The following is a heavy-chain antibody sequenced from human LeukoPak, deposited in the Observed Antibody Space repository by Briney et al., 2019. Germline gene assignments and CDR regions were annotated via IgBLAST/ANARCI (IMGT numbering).Heavy chain of an antibody. CDR1: GYTFISYY. Sequence: ASVKVSCKSSGYTFISYYLHWVRQAPGQGLEWMGIINPSGCSTNYAQKFQGRVTMTRDTSTSTVYMELSSLRSEDTAVYYCARETIATTFNYFDYWGQGTLVTVSS. J-gene: IGHJ4*02. CDR2: INPSGCST. CDR3: ARETIATTFNYFDY. D-gene: IGHD1-1*01. V-gene: IGHV1-46*01.